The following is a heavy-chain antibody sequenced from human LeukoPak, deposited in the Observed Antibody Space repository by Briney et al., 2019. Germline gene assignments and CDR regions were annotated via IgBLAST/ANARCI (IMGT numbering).Heavy chain of an antibody. CDR3: ARPCSWGPPTSKYWYFDL. V-gene: IGHV4-4*09. CDR2: INTSGST. Sequence: SETLSLTCTVSGGSISSYYWSWIRQPPGKGLEWIGYINTSGSTNYNPSLRSRVTISVDTSKNQFSLKLSSVTAADTAVYYCARPCSWGPPTSKYWYFDLWGRGTLVTLSS. CDR1: GGSISSYY. J-gene: IGHJ2*01. D-gene: IGHD2/OR15-2a*01.